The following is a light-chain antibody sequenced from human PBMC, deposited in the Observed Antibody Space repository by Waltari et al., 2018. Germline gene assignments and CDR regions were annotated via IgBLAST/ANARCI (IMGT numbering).Light chain of an antibody. Sequence: QPVGTKEPSVSVSPGGNGTPTCALSRGARTTASHARWYQQTPGQPPRTLVYKANSRSSGVPDRFSGSILGNRAALTITGAQAEDESDYYCLLYLGSGIFVFGGGTKLTVL. CDR2: KAN. CDR3: LLYLGSGIFV. J-gene: IGLJ3*02. V-gene: IGLV8-61*01. CDR1: RGARTTASH.